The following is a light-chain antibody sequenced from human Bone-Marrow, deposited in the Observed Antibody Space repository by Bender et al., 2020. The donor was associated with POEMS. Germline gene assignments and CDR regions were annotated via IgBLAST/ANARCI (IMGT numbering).Light chain of an antibody. CDR1: DIGRKN. J-gene: IGLJ2*01. V-gene: IGLV3-21*02. CDR2: DDN. CDR3: QVETDVGEHLVV. Sequence: SYVVTQPPAVSVAPRHTAIIACGGDDIGRKNVHWYQQKPGQAPVLVIYDDNDRPSGIPARFSGSNAGDTATLTISGAEAEDEADYFCQVETDVGEHLVVFGGGTRLTVL.